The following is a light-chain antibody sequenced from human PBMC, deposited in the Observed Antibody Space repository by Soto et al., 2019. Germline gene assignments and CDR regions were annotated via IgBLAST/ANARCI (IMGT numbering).Light chain of an antibody. CDR3: QQYGGAPPRT. J-gene: IGKJ2*01. CDR1: QSITSNY. Sequence: EIVLTQSPGTLSFSPGERATLSCRASQSITSNYLAWYQQKPGQAPSLLIYGTSGRATGIPDRFSGSGSGTDYTLTISRRETEDFAVYCCQQYGGAPPRTLGQGTKLE. V-gene: IGKV3-20*01. CDR2: GTS.